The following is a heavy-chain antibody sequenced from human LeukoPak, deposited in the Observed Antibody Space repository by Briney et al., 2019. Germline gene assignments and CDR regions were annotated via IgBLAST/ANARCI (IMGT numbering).Heavy chain of an antibody. D-gene: IGHD3-22*01. CDR2: IYTSGST. Sequence: PSETLSLTRTVSGGSISSGSYYWSWIRQPAGKGLEWIGRIYTSGSTNYNPSLKSRVTISVDTSKNQFSLKLSSVTAADTAVYYCAKDLGSSGQAVPDAFDIWGQGTMVTVSS. CDR1: GGSISSGSYY. J-gene: IGHJ3*02. V-gene: IGHV4-61*02. CDR3: AKDLGSSGQAVPDAFDI.